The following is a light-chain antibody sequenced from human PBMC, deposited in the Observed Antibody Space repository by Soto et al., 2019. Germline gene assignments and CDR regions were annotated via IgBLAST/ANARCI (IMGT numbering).Light chain of an antibody. V-gene: IGLV2-11*01. CDR2: DVS. CDR1: SSDVGGYNY. J-gene: IGLJ2*01. CDR3: CSYAGSYHVV. Sequence: QSALTQPRSVSGSLGQSVTISCTGTSSDVGGYNYVSWYQQHPGKAPKLMIYDVSKRPSGVPDRFSGSKSGNTASLTISGLQAEDEADYYCCSYAGSYHVVLGGGTKHTVL.